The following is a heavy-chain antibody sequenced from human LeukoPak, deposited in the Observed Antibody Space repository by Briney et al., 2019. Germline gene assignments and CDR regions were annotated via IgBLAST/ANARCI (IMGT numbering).Heavy chain of an antibody. CDR1: GGTFSRYA. D-gene: IGHD5-18*01. CDR3: ASFLGYSYGRLGGYYFDY. J-gene: IGHJ4*02. Sequence: ASVKVSCKASGGTFSRYAISWVRQAPGQGLEWMGGIIPIFGTANYAQKFQGRVTITADKSTSTAYMELSSLRSEDTAVYYCASFLGYSYGRLGGYYFDYWGQGTLVTVSS. V-gene: IGHV1-69*06. CDR2: IIPIFGTA.